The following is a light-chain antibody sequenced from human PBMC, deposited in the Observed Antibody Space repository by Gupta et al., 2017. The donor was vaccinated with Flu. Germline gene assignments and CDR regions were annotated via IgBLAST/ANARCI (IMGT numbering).Light chain of an antibody. CDR1: QTIGVW. V-gene: IGKV1-5*03. CDR2: KTS. CDR3: QQYNTYSGYS. J-gene: IGKJ2*03. Sequence: DIQMTQSPSTLSASVGDRVTITCRASQTIGVWLAWYQQKPGKAPVLLTYKTSSLESGVPSRFSGSGSGTEFTPTSSSLQPDDFATYYCQQYNTYSGYSFGQGTKLEIK.